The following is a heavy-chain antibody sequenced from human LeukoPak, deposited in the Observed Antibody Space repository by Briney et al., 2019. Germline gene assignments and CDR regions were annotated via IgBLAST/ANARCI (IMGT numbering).Heavy chain of an antibody. J-gene: IGHJ4*02. D-gene: IGHD2-15*01. CDR3: ARGEDIVVVVASDSYGYDY. V-gene: IGHV4-59*01. Sequence: SETLSLTCTVSGGSISSYYWSLIRQPPGKGLEWIGYIYYSGSTNYNPSLKSRVTISVDTSKNQFSLKLSSVTAADTAVYYCARGEDIVVVVASDSYGYDYWGQGTLVTVSS. CDR1: GGSISSYY. CDR2: IYYSGST.